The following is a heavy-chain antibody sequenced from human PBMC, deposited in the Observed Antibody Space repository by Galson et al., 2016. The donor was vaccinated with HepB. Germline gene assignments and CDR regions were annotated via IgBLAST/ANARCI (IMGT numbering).Heavy chain of an antibody. V-gene: IGHV3-30*04. CDR3: AKDRRSNYYGMDV. D-gene: IGHD2-8*01. CDR2: VSSDGSNK. J-gene: IGHJ6*02. CDR1: GITFSSST. Sequence: SLRLSCAASGITFSSSTLHWVRQAPGKGLEWVAVVSSDGSNKYYADSVKGRFTISRDNSKNTLYLQMNSLRAEDTALYFCAKDRRSNYYGMDVWGQGTTVTVSS.